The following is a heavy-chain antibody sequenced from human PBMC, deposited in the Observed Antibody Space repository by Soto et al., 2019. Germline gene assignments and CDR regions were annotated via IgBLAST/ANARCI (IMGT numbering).Heavy chain of an antibody. V-gene: IGHV3-23*01. Sequence: PXGSLRLSSPASGVTFSSYAMIWVRQAPGKGLEWVSAISGSGGSTYYADSVKGRFTISRDNSKNTLYLQMNSLTAEDTAVYYCAKDRKAFYYWGQGTLVTVSS. J-gene: IGHJ4*02. CDR2: ISGSGGST. CDR1: GVTFSSYA. CDR3: AKDRKAFYY.